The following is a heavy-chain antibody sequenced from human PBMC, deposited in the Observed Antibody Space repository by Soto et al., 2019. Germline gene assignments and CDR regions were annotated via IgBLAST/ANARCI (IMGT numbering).Heavy chain of an antibody. CDR3: ARDSVSPGDTMIVVVTPDY. J-gene: IGHJ4*02. D-gene: IGHD3-22*01. CDR1: GFTFSIYG. Sequence: PGGSLRLSCAASGFTFSIYGMHWVRHAPGKGLEWVAVIWYDGSNKYYADSVKGRFTISRDNSKNTLYLQMNSLRAEDTAVYYCARDSVSPGDTMIVVVTPDYWGQGTLVTVSS. CDR2: IWYDGSNK. V-gene: IGHV3-33*01.